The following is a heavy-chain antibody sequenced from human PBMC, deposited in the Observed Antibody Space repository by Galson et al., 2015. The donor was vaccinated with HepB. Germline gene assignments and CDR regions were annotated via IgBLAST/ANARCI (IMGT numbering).Heavy chain of an antibody. CDR3: VRGALPWEFGYGVDY. CDR2: IKGDESEK. J-gene: IGHJ4*02. V-gene: IGHV3-7*01. D-gene: IGHD5-12*01. Sequence: SLRLSCAASGFTFSSYWMNWVRQAPGKGPEWVANIKGDESEKYYVGSVKGRFTISRDNAENSLYLQMNSLRVEDTAMYYCVRGALPWEFGYGVDYWGPGIVVTVSS. CDR1: GFTFSSYW.